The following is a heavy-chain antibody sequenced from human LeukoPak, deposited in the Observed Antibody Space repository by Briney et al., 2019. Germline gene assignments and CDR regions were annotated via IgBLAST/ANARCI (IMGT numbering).Heavy chain of an antibody. CDR2: ISYDGSNK. CDR1: GFIFSSYA. D-gene: IGHD6-19*01. V-gene: IGHV3-30-3*01. J-gene: IGHJ4*02. Sequence: GGSLRLSCAASGFIFSSYAMHWVRQAPGKGLEWVAVISYDGSNKYYADSVKGRFTISRDNSKNTLYLQMNSLRAEDTAVYYCATTTGQWLTFDYWGQGTLVTVSS. CDR3: ATTTGQWLTFDY.